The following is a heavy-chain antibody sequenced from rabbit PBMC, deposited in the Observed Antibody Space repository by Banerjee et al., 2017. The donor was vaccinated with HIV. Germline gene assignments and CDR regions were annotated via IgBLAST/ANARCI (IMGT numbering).Heavy chain of an antibody. D-gene: IGHD1-1*01. J-gene: IGHJ2*01. CDR1: GFTLSSYY. Sequence: QSLEESGGDLVKPGASLTLTCTASGFTLSSYYMCWVRQAPGKGLEWIACIYSSIGTTYYASWAKGRFTISKTSSTTVTLQMTSLTAADTATYFCARGYASSGGYYPWGQGTLVTVS. CDR3: ARGYASSGGYYP. CDR2: IYSSIGTT. V-gene: IGHV1S40*01.